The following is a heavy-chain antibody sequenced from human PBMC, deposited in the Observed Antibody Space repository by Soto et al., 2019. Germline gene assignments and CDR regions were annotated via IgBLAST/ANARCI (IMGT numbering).Heavy chain of an antibody. J-gene: IGHJ4*02. D-gene: IGHD3-10*01. CDR1: GFTFSTYW. Sequence: GGSLRLSCAASGFTFSTYWMSWARQAPGKGLEWVANIKDNGSEKYYVDSVKGRFTISRDNAKNTLYLQMNSLRAEDTAAYYCARSYYGSIEYYFDYWGQGTLVTVSS. CDR3: ARSYYGSIEYYFDY. V-gene: IGHV3-7*03. CDR2: IKDNGSEK.